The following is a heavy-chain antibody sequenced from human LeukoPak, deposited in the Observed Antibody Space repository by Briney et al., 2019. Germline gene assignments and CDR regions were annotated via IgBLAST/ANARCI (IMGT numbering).Heavy chain of an antibody. CDR2: INHSGST. J-gene: IGHJ4*02. CDR1: GGSFSGYY. V-gene: IGHV4-34*01. D-gene: IGHD3-10*01. Sequence: SETLSFTGAVYGGSFSGYYWSWLRQPPGKGLEWIEEINHSGSTNYNPSLKSRVTISVDTSKNQFSLKLSSVTAADTAVYYCARDRVVRGFRGFDYWGQGTLVTVSS. CDR3: ARDRVVRGFRGFDY.